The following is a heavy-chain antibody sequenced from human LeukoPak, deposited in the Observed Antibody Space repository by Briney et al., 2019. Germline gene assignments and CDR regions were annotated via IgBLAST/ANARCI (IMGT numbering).Heavy chain of an antibody. CDR2: INHSGST. J-gene: IGHJ4*02. Sequence: PSETLSLTCAVYGGSFSGYYWSWIRQPPGKGLEWIGEINHSGSTNCNPSLKSRVTISVDTSKNQFSLKLSSVTAADTAVYYCARAQLLWSTGGVSDYWGQGTLVTVSS. CDR3: ARAQLLWSTGGVSDY. CDR1: GGSFSGYY. V-gene: IGHV4-34*01. D-gene: IGHD3-10*01.